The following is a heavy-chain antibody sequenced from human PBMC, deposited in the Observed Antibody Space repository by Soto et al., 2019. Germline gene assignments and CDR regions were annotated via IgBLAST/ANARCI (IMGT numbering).Heavy chain of an antibody. CDR1: GFTFSSYA. CDR3: AQDTNGNYRRDY. Sequence: WGSLRLSCAASGFTFSSYAMSWVRQAPGKGLEWVSAISVSGGSTYYAGSVKGRFNISRDNSKNTLYLQVNSLRVEDTAVYYCAQDTNGNYRRDYWGEGTLVTVSA. V-gene: IGHV3-23*01. D-gene: IGHD1-7*01. CDR2: ISVSGGST. J-gene: IGHJ4*02.